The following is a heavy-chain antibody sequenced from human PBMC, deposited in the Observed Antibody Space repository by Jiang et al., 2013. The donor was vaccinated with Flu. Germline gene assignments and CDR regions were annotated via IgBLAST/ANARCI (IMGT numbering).Heavy chain of an antibody. CDR2: IWYDGSNK. J-gene: IGHJ4*02. V-gene: IGHV3-33*01. CDR1: GFTFSSYG. D-gene: IGHD2-2*01. CDR3: ARAVRGVVPAANGLDY. Sequence: RSLRLSCAASGFTFSSYGMHWVRQAPGKGLEWVAVIWYDGSNKYYADSVKGRFTISRDNSKNTLYLQMNSLRAEDTAVYYCARAVRGVVPAANGLDYWGQGTLVTVSS.